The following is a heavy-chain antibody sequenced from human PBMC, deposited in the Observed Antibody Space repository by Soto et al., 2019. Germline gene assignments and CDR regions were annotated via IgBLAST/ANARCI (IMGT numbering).Heavy chain of an antibody. CDR3: ARGNGMILEVQGEAPDKYYLDS. V-gene: IGHV4-34*01. J-gene: IGHJ4*02. Sequence: SETLSLTCAVYGGSFSGYYWSWILQPPGNGLEWIGEINHSGSINYNPSLKSRVTISVDTSKNQFSLKLRSVTAADTAIYYCARGNGMILEVQGEAPDKYYLDSWSQGTLVTVYS. CDR2: INHSGSI. D-gene: IGHD1-1*01. CDR1: GGSFSGYY.